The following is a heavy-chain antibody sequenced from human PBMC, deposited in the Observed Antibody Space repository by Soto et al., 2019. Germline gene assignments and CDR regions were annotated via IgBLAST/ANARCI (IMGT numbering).Heavy chain of an antibody. CDR2: ISGNSRYT. CDR1: GFTFSDNC. D-gene: IGHD6-6*01. Sequence: LRLSCVVSGFTFSDNCMTWIRQVPGKGLEWVSYISGNSRYTNYADSVKGRFIITRDNARNSPYLQMNSLRVEDTAVYYCATLGTSTEARLGHWGQGTVVTVSS. CDR3: ATLGTSTEARLGH. J-gene: IGHJ4*02. V-gene: IGHV3-11*06.